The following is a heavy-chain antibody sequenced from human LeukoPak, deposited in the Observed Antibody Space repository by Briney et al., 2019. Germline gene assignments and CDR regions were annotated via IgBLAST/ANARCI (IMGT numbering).Heavy chain of an antibody. CDR3: ARESVDYGGNTAFDY. V-gene: IGHV4-59*11. Sequence: SETLTLTCTVSGGSISSHYWSWIRQPPGKGLEWIGYIYYSGSTNYNPSLKSRVTISVDTSKNQFSLKLSSVTAADTAVYYCARESVDYGGNTAFDYWGQGTLVTVSS. CDR2: IYYSGST. CDR1: GGSISSHY. J-gene: IGHJ4*02. D-gene: IGHD4-23*01.